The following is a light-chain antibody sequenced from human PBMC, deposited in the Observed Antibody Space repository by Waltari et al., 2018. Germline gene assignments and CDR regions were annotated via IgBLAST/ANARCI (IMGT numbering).Light chain of an antibody. Sequence: EIVMTQSPATLSVSPGEGATLSCRASQSVSSNLAWSQQRPGQAPRLLIYGASTRATGIPARFSGSGSGTEFTLTISSLQSEDSAVYYCHQYSSWPPMFTFGQGTKLEIK. V-gene: IGKV3-15*01. CDR2: GAS. J-gene: IGKJ2*01. CDR3: HQYSSWPPMFT. CDR1: QSVSSN.